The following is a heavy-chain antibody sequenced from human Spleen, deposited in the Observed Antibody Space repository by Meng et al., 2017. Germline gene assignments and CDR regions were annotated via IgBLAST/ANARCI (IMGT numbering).Heavy chain of an antibody. J-gene: IGHJ4*02. CDR1: HYTFTGYG. CDR3: ARGTPGRRYAEY. D-gene: IGHD3-10*01. CDR2: LGAHDGDT. V-gene: IGHV1-18*01. Sequence: QVQVVQSGAEVKRPGASVKVSCKASHYTFTGYGVSWVRQAPGQGLEWMAWLGAHDGDTSHAPRFQGRVTVTADRPTATAYMELRNLRSDDTGVYYCARGTPGRRYAEYWGQGTLVTVSS.